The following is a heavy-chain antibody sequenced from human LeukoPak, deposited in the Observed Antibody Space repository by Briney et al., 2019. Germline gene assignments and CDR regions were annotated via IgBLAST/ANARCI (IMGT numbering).Heavy chain of an antibody. CDR3: AKANSSSWYEFDY. V-gene: IGHV3-23*01. D-gene: IGHD6-13*01. CDR1: GFTFSSYA. CDR2: ISGSGGST. J-gene: IGHJ4*02. Sequence: GGSLRLSWAASGFTFSSYAMSWVRQAPGKGLEWVSAISGSGGSTYYADSVKGRFTISRDNSKNTLYLQMNSLRAEDTAVYYCAKANSSSWYEFDYWGQGTLVTVSS.